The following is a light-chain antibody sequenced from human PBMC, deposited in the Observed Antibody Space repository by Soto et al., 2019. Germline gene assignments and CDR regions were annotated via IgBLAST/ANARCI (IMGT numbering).Light chain of an antibody. Sequence: QSALTQPASVSGSPGQSITISCTGTSSDVGGSNYVSWYQQHSGKAPNLIIFDVSHRPSGFSNRYSGSKSVTTASLTISGIQADDEADYYCSSYVSSNYVFGTGTKLTVL. CDR3: SSYVSSNYV. V-gene: IGLV2-14*03. CDR2: DVS. CDR1: SSDVGGSNY. J-gene: IGLJ1*01.